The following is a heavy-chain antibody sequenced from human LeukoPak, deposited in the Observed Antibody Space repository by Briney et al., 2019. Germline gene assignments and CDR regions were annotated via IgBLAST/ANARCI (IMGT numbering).Heavy chain of an antibody. V-gene: IGHV3-53*01. CDR3: AREVVSSPSYFDS. CDR1: GFTVSSSY. J-gene: IGHJ4*02. Sequence: GGSLRLSCAASGFTVSSSYMYWVRRAPGKGLEWVSFFYRGDSTYYAESVRGRFTISRDNSKNTLYLLMNSLIPEDTAVYYCAREVVSSPSYFDSWGQGTLVTVSS. D-gene: IGHD2-15*01. CDR2: FYRGDST.